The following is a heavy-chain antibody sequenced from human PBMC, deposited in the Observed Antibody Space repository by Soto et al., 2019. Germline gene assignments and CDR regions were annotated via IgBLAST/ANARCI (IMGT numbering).Heavy chain of an antibody. D-gene: IGHD6-19*01. J-gene: IGHJ4*02. V-gene: IGHV4-59*01. Sequence: QVQLQESGPGLVKPSETLSLTCTVSGGSISNYYWSWIRQAPGKRLEWIGYIYYTTNYNPSLKSQVTISADTSKTQISMNLTSEPAADKAVSYVARTSPVAGGFDYWGQGPLVTVSS. CDR2: IYYTT. CDR3: ARTSPVAGGFDY. CDR1: GGSISNYY.